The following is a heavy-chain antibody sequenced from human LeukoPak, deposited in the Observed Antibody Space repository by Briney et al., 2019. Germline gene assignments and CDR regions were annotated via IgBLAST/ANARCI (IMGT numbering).Heavy chain of an antibody. D-gene: IGHD2-15*01. V-gene: IGHV1-2*02. CDR2: INPNSGGT. J-gene: IGHJ4*02. Sequence: ASVKVSCKASGYTFTGYYMHWVRQAPGQGLEWMGWINPNSGGTNYAQKFQGRVTMTRDMSISTAYMELSSLRSEDTAVYYCARDWGSGGTISDWGQGTLVTVSS. CDR1: GYTFTGYY. CDR3: ARDWGSGGTISD.